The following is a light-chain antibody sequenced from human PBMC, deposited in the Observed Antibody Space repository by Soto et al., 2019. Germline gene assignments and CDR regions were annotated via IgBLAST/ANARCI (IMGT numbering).Light chain of an antibody. CDR1: QSVRSNY. J-gene: IGKJ2*01. V-gene: IGKV3-20*01. CDR3: HQYGISPGT. Sequence: EIVLTQSPGTLSLSPGERATLSCRASQSVRSNYLAWYQQKPGQAPSLLIYGASTRATGIPDRFSGSGSGTAFTLTITRLEPEDFAVYYCHQYGISPGTFGQGTKLEIK. CDR2: GAS.